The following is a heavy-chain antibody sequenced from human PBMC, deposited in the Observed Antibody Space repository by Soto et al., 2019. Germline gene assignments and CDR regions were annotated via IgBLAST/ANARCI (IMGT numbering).Heavy chain of an antibody. D-gene: IGHD6-19*01. CDR2: TYYRSKWYN. Sequence: PSQTLSLTCVISGDSVSSNSAAWNWIRQSPSRGLEWLGRTYYRSKWYNDYAVSVKSRITINPDTSKNQFSLQLDSVTPEDTAVYYCARDRGSSGWSAYYFDYWGQGTLVTVSS. CDR3: ARDRGSSGWSAYYFDY. V-gene: IGHV6-1*01. CDR1: GDSVSSNSAA. J-gene: IGHJ4*02.